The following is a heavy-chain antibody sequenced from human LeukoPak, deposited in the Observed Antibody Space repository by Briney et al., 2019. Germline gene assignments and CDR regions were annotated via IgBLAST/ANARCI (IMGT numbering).Heavy chain of an antibody. J-gene: IGHJ4*01. D-gene: IGHD5-24*01. CDR3: AREGVIGDGYNFFDY. Sequence: GASVKVSCKASGYTFIGYYMHWVRQAPGQGLEWMGWINPHSGGTNSEQNFQGRVTMSRDTSISTVYMELSRLRSDDTALYYCAREGVIGDGYNFFDYWGHGTLVTVSS. CDR1: GYTFIGYY. CDR2: INPHSGGT. V-gene: IGHV1-2*02.